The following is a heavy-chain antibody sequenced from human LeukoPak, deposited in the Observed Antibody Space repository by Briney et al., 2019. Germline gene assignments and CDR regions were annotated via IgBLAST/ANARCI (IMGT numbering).Heavy chain of an antibody. CDR1: GFTFSSYA. CDR2: ISSSSSAI. CDR3: ARDRPNCTGGSCYFEY. J-gene: IGHJ4*02. D-gene: IGHD2-15*01. Sequence: PGGSLRLSCAASGFTFSSYAMSWVRQAPGEGLEWLSSISSSSSAIYYADFVKGRFTISRDNAKNSLYLQMNSLRDDDTAVYYCARDRPNCTGGSCYFEYWGQGTLVTVSS. V-gene: IGHV3-48*02.